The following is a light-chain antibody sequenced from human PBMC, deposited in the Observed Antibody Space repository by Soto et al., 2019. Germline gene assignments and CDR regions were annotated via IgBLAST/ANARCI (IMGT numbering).Light chain of an antibody. J-gene: IGKJ1*01. CDR2: AAS. CDR3: QQSYSIMWK. Sequence: DIPITPSPSSLSASVGDRVTITFPASQSISSYLNWYQQKPGKAPTLLIYAASSLQSGVQSRFSGSGSGTDFTIKISSMQTEDVETYYCQQSYSIMWKFGQGPKVDIK. V-gene: IGKV1-39*01. CDR1: QSISSY.